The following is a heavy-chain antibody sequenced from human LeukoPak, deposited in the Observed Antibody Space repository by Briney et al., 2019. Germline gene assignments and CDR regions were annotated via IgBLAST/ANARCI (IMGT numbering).Heavy chain of an antibody. D-gene: IGHD6-19*01. CDR2: ISPYNSNT. Sequence: GASVKVSCKASGYTFTSYGISWVRQAPGQGLEWMGWISPYNSNTYYAQDIQGRVTMTTDTSTSTTYMELRSLRSDDAAVYYCARDLKRGYSSGRYSWGTGSSNDFWGQGTLVTVSS. J-gene: IGHJ4*02. CDR1: GYTFTSYG. CDR3: ARDLKRGYSSGRYSWGTGSSNDF. V-gene: IGHV1-18*01.